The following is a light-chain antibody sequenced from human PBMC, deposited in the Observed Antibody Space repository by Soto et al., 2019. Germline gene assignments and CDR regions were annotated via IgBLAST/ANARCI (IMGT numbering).Light chain of an antibody. CDR3: KQSYSSLYT. CDR2: GAS. Sequence: DIQMTQSPSSLSASVGDRVTITCRASQIINTYFNWYQQKPGKPPKLLIFGASSLRSGVPSRFSGTGSGTDFTLTINSLQPDDFATYDCKQSYSSLYTFGQGTKLEIK. J-gene: IGKJ2*01. CDR1: QIINTY. V-gene: IGKV1-39*01.